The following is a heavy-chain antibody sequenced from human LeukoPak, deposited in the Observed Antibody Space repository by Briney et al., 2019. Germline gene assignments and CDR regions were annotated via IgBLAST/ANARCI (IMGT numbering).Heavy chain of an antibody. V-gene: IGHV3-53*01. J-gene: IGHJ4*02. Sequence: GGSLRLSCAASGFTVSTNYMSWVRQAPGRGLEWVSVIYNGGTTYYADSVKGRFTISRDNSKNTLYLQMNSLRAEDTAVYYCARASGTGYSSGWLDYWGQGTLVTVSS. CDR3: ARASGTGYSSGWLDY. D-gene: IGHD6-19*01. CDR1: GFTVSTNY. CDR2: IYNGGTT.